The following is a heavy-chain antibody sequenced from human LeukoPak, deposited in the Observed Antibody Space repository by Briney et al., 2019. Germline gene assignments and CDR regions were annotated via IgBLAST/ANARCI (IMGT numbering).Heavy chain of an antibody. CDR2: IYTSGRT. CDR3: ARDYYDYVWGSYRPGFDP. Sequence: SETLSLTCTVSGGSISSYYWRWIRQPAGKELEWIGRIYTSGRTNYNPSIKSRVTMSVDTSKNQFSLKLSSVTAADTAVYYCARDYYDYVWGSYRPGFDPWGQGTLVTVSS. J-gene: IGHJ5*02. CDR1: GGSISSYY. V-gene: IGHV4-4*07. D-gene: IGHD3-16*02.